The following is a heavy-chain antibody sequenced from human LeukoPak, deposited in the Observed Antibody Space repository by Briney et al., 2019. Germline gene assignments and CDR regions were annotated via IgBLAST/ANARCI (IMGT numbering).Heavy chain of an antibody. V-gene: IGHV1-18*01. D-gene: IGHD3-9*01. CDR2: ISAYNGNT. CDR1: GYTFTSYG. Sequence: ASVKVSCKASGYTFTSYGISWVRQAPGQGLEWMGWISAYNGNTNYAQKLQGRVTMTTDTSTSTAYMELRSLRSDDTAVYYCARVSDYYDILTGYNLPLDYWGQGTLVTVSS. CDR3: ARVSDYYDILTGYNLPLDY. J-gene: IGHJ4*02.